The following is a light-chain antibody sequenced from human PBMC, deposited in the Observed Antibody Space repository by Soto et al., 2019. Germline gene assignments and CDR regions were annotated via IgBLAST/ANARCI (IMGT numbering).Light chain of an antibody. CDR1: QTISSW. CDR2: DAS. CDR3: QQYHSYPLT. J-gene: IGKJ4*01. V-gene: IGKV1-5*01. Sequence: DIEMTQSPSTLSASVGDRVTITCRASQTISSWLAWYQQKPGKAPNLLIYDASSLESGVPSRFSGSGSGTEFTLTISIVRPYDFATYYCQQYHSYPLTFGGGTKVEIK.